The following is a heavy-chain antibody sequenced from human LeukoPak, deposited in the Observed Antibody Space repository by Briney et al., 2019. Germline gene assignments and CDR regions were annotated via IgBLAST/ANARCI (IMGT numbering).Heavy chain of an antibody. V-gene: IGHV1-69*04. CDR3: ARGFGGSSGSSDYYGMEV. CDR1: GATFNHYV. Sequence: SSVRVSSTASGATFNHYVITWVRQAPGQRLEWMGMIIPSLDIVNYAQTFQDRVTITADTSTSTAYMELRSLRSEDTAVYYCARGFGGSSGSSDYYGMEVWGQGTTVTVSS. J-gene: IGHJ6*02. D-gene: IGHD3-22*01. CDR2: IIPSLDIV.